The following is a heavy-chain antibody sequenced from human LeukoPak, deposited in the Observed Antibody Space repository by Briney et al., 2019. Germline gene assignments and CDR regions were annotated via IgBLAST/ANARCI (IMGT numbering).Heavy chain of an antibody. V-gene: IGHV4-39*01. CDR1: GGSITRRIYS. Sequence: SETLSLTCIVSGGSITRRIYSWGWIRQPPGKGPEWIGSVYYSGSTYNNPSLKSRANISVDTSKNPLSLKVSPVTAADTAVYYCARRNADWLVDYWGQGTLVTVSS. CDR3: ARRNADWLVDY. CDR2: VYYSGST. D-gene: IGHD3-9*01. J-gene: IGHJ4*02.